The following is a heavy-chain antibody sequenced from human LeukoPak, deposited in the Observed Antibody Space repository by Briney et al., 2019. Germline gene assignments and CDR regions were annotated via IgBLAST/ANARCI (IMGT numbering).Heavy chain of an antibody. CDR3: ARDFHDRSGYWSRVSGYFDL. CDR1: GFTFSSYE. V-gene: IGHV3-48*03. D-gene: IGHD3-22*01. J-gene: IGHJ2*01. CDR2: ISSSGSTI. Sequence: GGSLRLSCAASGFTFSSYEMNWVRQAPGKGLEWVSYISSSGSTIYYADSVKGRFTISRDNAKNSLYLQMNSLRAEDTAVYYCARDFHDRSGYWSRVSGYFDLWGRGTLVTVSS.